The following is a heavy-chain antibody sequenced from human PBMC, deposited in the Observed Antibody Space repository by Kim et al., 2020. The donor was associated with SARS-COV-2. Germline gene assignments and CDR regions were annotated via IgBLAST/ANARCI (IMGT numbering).Heavy chain of an antibody. Sequence: PCHKRRITISVDTSKNQFSLKLSSVTAADTAVYYCARLASSTYYYYGMDVWGQGTTVTVSS. V-gene: IGHV4-34*01. D-gene: IGHD6-13*01. CDR3: ARLASSTYYYYGMDV. J-gene: IGHJ6*02.